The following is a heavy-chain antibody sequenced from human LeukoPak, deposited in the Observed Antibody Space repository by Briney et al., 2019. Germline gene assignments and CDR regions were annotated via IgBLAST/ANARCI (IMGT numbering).Heavy chain of an antibody. CDR2: IYYSGST. J-gene: IGHJ5*02. CDR1: GGSISSGGYY. Sequence: SETLSLTCTVSGGSISSGGYYWSWIRQHPGKGLEWIGYIYYSGSTYYNPSLKSRVTISVDTSKNQFSLKLSSVTAADTAVYYCARDPTVVPGWFAPWGQGTLVTVSS. V-gene: IGHV4-31*03. D-gene: IGHD4-23*01. CDR3: ARDPTVVPGWFAP.